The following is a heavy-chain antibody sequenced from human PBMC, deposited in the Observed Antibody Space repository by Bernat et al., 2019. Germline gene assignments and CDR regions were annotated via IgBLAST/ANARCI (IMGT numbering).Heavy chain of an antibody. Sequence: EVQLVESGGGLVQPGGSLRLSCAASGFTFSSYDMHWVRQATGKGLEWVSAIGSAGDTYYPGSVKGRFTISRENAKNSLYLQMNSLRTGDTAVYYCARGGENWNYLDYWGQGTLVTVSS. CDR1: GFTFSSYD. CDR3: ARGGENWNYLDY. D-gene: IGHD1-1*01. CDR2: IGSAGDT. J-gene: IGHJ4*02. V-gene: IGHV3-13*01.